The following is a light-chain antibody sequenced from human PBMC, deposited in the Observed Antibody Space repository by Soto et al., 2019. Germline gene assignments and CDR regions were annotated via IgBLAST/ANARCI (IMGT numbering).Light chain of an antibody. V-gene: IGLV1-47*01. J-gene: IGLJ2*01. CDR3: AAWDDSLSAPV. CDR2: RNN. CDR1: SSNIGSNY. Sequence: QPVLTQPPSASGTPGQRVTISCSGSSSNIGSNYVYWYQQLPGRAPKLLIYRNNQRPSGVPDRFSGSKSGTSASLAISGLRSEDEADYYCAAWDDSLSAPVFGGGTKLTVL.